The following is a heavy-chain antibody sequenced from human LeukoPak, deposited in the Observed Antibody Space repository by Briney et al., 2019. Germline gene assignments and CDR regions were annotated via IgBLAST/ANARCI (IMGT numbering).Heavy chain of an antibody. J-gene: IGHJ4*02. CDR1: GGSFSGYY. CDR2: INHSGST. Sequence: PSETLSLTCAVYGGSFSGYYWSWIRQPPGKGLEWIGEINHSGSTNYNPSLKSRVTISVDTSKNQFSLKLSSVTAADTAVYYCARVQPSGGSYYFDYWGQGTLVTVSS. D-gene: IGHD2-15*01. CDR3: ARVQPSGGSYYFDY. V-gene: IGHV4-34*01.